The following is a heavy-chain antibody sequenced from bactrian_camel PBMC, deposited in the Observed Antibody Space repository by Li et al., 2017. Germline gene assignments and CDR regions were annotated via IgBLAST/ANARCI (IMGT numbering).Heavy chain of an antibody. V-gene: IGHV3S53*01. CDR2: IYLHGPMT. Sequence: QLVESGGGSVQAGGSLRLSCEASGNTDDATCMGWFRQDPGKEREPVATIYLHGPMTWYADSVRGRFAISRDNPKKKIVYLQMDNLKPEDTSIYYCATARGFRDPPRTRDFKSWGQGTQVTVS. J-gene: IGHJ6*01. CDR1: GNTDDATC. CDR3: ATARGFRDPPRTRDFKS. D-gene: IGHD1*01.